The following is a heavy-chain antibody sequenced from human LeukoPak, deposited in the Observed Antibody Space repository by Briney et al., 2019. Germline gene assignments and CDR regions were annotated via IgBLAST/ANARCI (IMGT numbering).Heavy chain of an antibody. V-gene: IGHV4-31*02. CDR2: IYYSGST. CDR3: ARDEGWFDP. CDR1: GITFSIYN. Sequence: LRLSCTASGITFSIYNMNWVRQHPGKGLEWIGNIYYSGSTYYNPSLRSRVIISVDTSKNQFSLKLNSVTAADTAVYYCARDEGWFDPWGQGALVTVSS. J-gene: IGHJ5*02.